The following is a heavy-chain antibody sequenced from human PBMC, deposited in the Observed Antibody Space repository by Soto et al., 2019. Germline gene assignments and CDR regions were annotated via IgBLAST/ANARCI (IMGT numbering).Heavy chain of an antibody. J-gene: IGHJ4*02. V-gene: IGHV6-1*01. D-gene: IGHD1-26*01. CDR1: GDSISSNSAA. Sequence: HVQLQQSGPGLVKPSQTLSLTCAISGDSISSNSAAWNWIRQSPSRGLEWLGRTYYRSKWYNDYAVSVKSRITIYPDTSKNQFSLQLNSVTPEDTAVYYCVRDGPDSYYHLDYWGQGTLVTVSS. CDR3: VRDGPDSYYHLDY. CDR2: TYYRSKWYN.